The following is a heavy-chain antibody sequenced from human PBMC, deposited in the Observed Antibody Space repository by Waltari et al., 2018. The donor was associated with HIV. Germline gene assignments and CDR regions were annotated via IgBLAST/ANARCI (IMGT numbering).Heavy chain of an antibody. D-gene: IGHD5-18*01. CDR3: ARGPTAMVTFDS. CDR2: SHASGRT. V-gene: IGHV4-61*02. J-gene: IGHJ4*02. Sequence: QVQLQESGPGLVKPSQTLSLTCTVSGGSISGGGYYWRWVRQPAGKGLEWIGRSHASGRTNYNPSLRSRVTISVDASKNQFSLKLTSVTAADTAVYFCARGPTAMVTFDSWGQGTLVTVSS. CDR1: GGSISGGGYY.